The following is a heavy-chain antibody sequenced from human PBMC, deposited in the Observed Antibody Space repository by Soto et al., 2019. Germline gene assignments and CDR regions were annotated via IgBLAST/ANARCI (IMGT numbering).Heavy chain of an antibody. CDR3: ARPTAATAQSCYSGMDV. CDR1: GGIFASYA. Sequence: QVQLVQSGAEMKKPGSSVKVSCKASGGIFASYAISWVRQAPGQGREWMGGIIPMLGTTVYAQKFQGRVGITADTATNIAYMEVSGLPSDDTAVIYCARPTAATAQSCYSGMDVWGQGTTVTVSS. D-gene: IGHD2-21*01. V-gene: IGHV1-69*06. CDR2: IIPMLGTT. J-gene: IGHJ6*02.